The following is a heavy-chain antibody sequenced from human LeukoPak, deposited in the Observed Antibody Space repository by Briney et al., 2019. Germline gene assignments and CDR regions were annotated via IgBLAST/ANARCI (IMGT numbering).Heavy chain of an antibody. CDR1: GFTFSSYS. J-gene: IGHJ5*02. CDR2: ISSSSSYI. D-gene: IGHD3-22*01. Sequence: GGSLRLSCAASGFTFSSYSMNWVRQAPGKGLEWVSSISSSSSYIYYADSVKGRFTISRDNAKNSLYLQMNSLRAEDTAVYYCAREGYDSSGSLFGWFDPWGQGTLVTVSS. V-gene: IGHV3-21*01. CDR3: AREGYDSSGSLFGWFDP.